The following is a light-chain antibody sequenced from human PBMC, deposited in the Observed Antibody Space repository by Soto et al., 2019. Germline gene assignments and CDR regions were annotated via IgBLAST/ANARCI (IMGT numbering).Light chain of an antibody. CDR1: QGIGSA. J-gene: IGKJ4*01. CDR3: QNFRSSAIS. Sequence: AIQLTQSPSSLSASVGDRASITCRASQGIGSALAWYQLKPGAAPALLIYDASTLESGVPSRFSGSRSGADFTLTISSLQPEDFATYYCQNFRSSAISFGGGTKVDIK. CDR2: DAS. V-gene: IGKV1-13*02.